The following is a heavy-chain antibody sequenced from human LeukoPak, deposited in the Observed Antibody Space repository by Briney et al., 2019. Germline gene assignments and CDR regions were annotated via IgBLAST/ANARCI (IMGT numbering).Heavy chain of an antibody. J-gene: IGHJ4*02. CDR3: ARRHYGSGNIDS. Sequence: SETLSLTCSVSSDSISSRSYLWVWVRQPPGKGLEWIGDIYSNGHISYNPSLKSRAAISVDTSKNQFSLNLSSVTAADTALYYCARRHYGSGNIDSWGQGTLVTVSS. V-gene: IGHV4-39*01. CDR2: IYSNGHI. D-gene: IGHD3-10*01. CDR1: SDSISSRSYL.